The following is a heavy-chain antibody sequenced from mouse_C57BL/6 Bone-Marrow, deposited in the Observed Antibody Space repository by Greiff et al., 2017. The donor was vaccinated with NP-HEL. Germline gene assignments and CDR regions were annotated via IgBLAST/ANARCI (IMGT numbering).Heavy chain of an antibody. CDR1: GYTFTDYE. D-gene: IGHD1-1*01. V-gene: IGHV1-15*01. Sequence: QVQLQQSGAELVRPGASVTLSCKASGYTFTDYEMHWVKQTPVHGLEWIGTIDPETGGTAYTQKFKGKAILTADKTSSTAYMELRSLTSEDSDVYYCTRWDYGSSYYDYWSQGTTLTVSS. J-gene: IGHJ2*01. CDR3: TRWDYGSSYYDY. CDR2: IDPETGGT.